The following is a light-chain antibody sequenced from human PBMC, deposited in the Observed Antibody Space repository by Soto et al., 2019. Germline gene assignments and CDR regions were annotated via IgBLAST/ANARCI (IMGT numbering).Light chain of an antibody. Sequence: QSVLTQPPSASGTPGQRVTISCSGSSSNIGSRTVNWYKQLPGTAPKLLIYGINQRPSGVPDRFSGSKSGASASLAISGLQSEDEADYYCAAWDDSLNVVFGGGTQLTVL. CDR1: SSNIGSRT. CDR3: AAWDDSLNVV. V-gene: IGLV1-44*01. CDR2: GIN. J-gene: IGLJ2*01.